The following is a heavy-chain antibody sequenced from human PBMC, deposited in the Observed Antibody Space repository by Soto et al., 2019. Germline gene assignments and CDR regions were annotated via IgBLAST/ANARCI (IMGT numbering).Heavy chain of an antibody. CDR3: AKLPHGEATITTDAFDI. V-gene: IGHV3-30*18. D-gene: IGHD5-12*01. CDR2: ISYDGSNK. Sequence: AGGSLRLSCAASGFTFSSYGMHWVRQAPGKGLEWVAVISYDGSNKYYADSVKGRFTISRDNSKNTLYLQMNSLRAEDTAVYYCAKLPHGEATITTDAFDIWGQGTMVTVSS. J-gene: IGHJ3*02. CDR1: GFTFSSYG.